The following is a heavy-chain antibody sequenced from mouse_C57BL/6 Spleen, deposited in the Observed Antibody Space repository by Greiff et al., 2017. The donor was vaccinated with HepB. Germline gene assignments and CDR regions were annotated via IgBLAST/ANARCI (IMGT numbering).Heavy chain of an antibody. V-gene: IGHV5-6*02. CDR3: ARQGNWDGDWYFDV. D-gene: IGHD4-1*01. CDR1: GFTFSSYG. J-gene: IGHJ1*03. Sequence: DVMLVESGGDLVKPGGSLKLSCAASGFTFSSYGMSWVRQTPDKRLEWVATISSGGSYTYYPDSVKGRFTISRDNAKNTLYLQMSSLKSEDTAMYYCARQGNWDGDWYFDVWGTGTTVTVSS. CDR2: ISSGGSYT.